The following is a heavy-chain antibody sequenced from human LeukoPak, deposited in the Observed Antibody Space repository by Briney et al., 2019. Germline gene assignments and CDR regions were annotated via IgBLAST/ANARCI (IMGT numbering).Heavy chain of an antibody. CDR2: ISAYNGNT. D-gene: IGHD2-2*02. J-gene: IGHJ5*02. CDR1: GYTFTSYG. CDR3: ARGACTSCYTRENWFDP. V-gene: IGHV1-18*01. Sequence: ASVKVSCKASGYTFTSYGISWVRQAPGQRLEWMGWISAYNGNTNYAQKLQGRVTMTTDTSTSTAYMELRSLRSDDTAVYYCARGACTSCYTRENWFDPWGQGTLVTVSS.